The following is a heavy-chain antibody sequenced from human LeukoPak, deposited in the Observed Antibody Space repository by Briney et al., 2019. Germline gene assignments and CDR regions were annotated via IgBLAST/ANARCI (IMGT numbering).Heavy chain of an antibody. Sequence: SETLSLTCTVSGGSISSYYWSWIRQPPGKGLEWIGSIYYSGSTYYNPSLKSRVTISVDTSKNQFSLKLSSVTAADAAVYYCASPGGSYYFDYWGQGTLVTVSS. CDR3: ASPGGSYYFDY. J-gene: IGHJ4*02. CDR2: IYYSGST. V-gene: IGHV4-59*05. CDR1: GGSISSYY. D-gene: IGHD1-26*01.